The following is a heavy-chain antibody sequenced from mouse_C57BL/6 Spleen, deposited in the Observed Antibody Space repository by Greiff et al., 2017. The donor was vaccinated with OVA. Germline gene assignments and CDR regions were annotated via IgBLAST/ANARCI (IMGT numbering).Heavy chain of an antibody. Sequence: EVMLVESGGGLVKPGGSLKLSCAASGFTFSDYGMHWVRQAPEKGLEWVAYISSGSSTIYYADTVKGRFTISRDNAKNTLFLQMTSLRSEDTAVYYCGRGGSRYGAWFAYWGQGTLVTVSA. V-gene: IGHV5-17*01. D-gene: IGHD1-1*01. CDR2: ISSGSSTI. CDR1: GFTFSDYG. CDR3: GRGGSRYGAWFAY. J-gene: IGHJ3*01.